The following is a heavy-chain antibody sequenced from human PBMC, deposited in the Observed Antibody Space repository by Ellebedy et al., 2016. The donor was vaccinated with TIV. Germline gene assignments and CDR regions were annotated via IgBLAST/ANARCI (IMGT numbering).Heavy chain of an antibody. Sequence: SETLSLTCAVSGGSISSSNWWSWVRPPPGKGLEWIGEINHSGSTNYNPSLKSRVTISVDTSKNQFSLKLSSVTAADTAVYFCAKYYCPNGVCYHFDYWGRGTLVTVSS. V-gene: IGHV4-4*02. CDR1: GGSISSSNW. CDR3: AKYYCPNGVCYHFDY. J-gene: IGHJ4*02. D-gene: IGHD2-8*01. CDR2: INHSGST.